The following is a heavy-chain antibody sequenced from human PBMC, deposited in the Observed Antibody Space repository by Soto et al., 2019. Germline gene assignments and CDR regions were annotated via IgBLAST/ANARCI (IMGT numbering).Heavy chain of an antibody. D-gene: IGHD3-10*02. J-gene: IGHJ6*02. CDR3: SRCSRSYCMDV. CDR2: IRSEVYSYAT. V-gene: IGHV3-73*02. CDR1: GFTFSDST. Sequence: EVQLVESGGGLVQPGGSLKVSCAASGFTFSDSTIHWVRQASGKGLEWVGRIRSEVYSYATVCAASVKDRFTISRDDSKNTAYLQMNSLKIEDTAVYYCSRCSRSYCMDVWGQGTTVTVSS.